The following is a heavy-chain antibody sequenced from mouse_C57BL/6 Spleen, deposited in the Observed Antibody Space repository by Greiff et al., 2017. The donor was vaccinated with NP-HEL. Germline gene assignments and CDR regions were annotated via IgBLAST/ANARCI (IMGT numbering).Heavy chain of an antibody. D-gene: IGHD2-1*01. J-gene: IGHJ2*01. Sequence: QVQLQQPGAELVRPGSSVKLSCKASGYTFTSYWMHWVKQRPIQGLEWIGNIDPSDSETHYNQKFKDKATLTVDKSSSTAYMQLSSLTSEDSAVYYCARRGGNYPYFDYWGQGTTLTVAS. CDR1: GYTFTSYW. V-gene: IGHV1-52*01. CDR2: IDPSDSET. CDR3: ARRGGNYPYFDY.